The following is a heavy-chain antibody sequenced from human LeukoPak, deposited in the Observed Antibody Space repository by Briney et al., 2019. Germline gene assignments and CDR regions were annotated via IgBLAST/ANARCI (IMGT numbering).Heavy chain of an antibody. CDR3: ARDRSHYYDSSGYDY. V-gene: IGHV4-59*01. J-gene: IGHJ4*02. CDR1: GGSISSYY. CDR2: IYYSGST. Sequence: SETLSLTCTVSGGSISSYYWSWIRQPPGKGLEWIGYIYYSGSTNYNPPLKSRVTISVDTSKNQFSLKLSSVTAADTAVYYCARDRSHYYDSSGYDYWGQGTLVTVSS. D-gene: IGHD3-22*01.